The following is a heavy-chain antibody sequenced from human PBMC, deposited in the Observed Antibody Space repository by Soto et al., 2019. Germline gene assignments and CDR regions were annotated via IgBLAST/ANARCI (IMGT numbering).Heavy chain of an antibody. CDR2: IYYSGST. CDR1: GGSISSYY. J-gene: IGHJ4*02. D-gene: IGHD3-16*02. CDR3: ARVRQWEISYYFDY. V-gene: IGHV4-59*08. Sequence: SETLSLTCTVSGGSISSYYWSWIRQPPGKGLEWIGYIYYSGSTNYNPSLKSRVTISVDTSKNQFSLKLSSVTAADTAVYYCARVRQWEISYYFDYWGQGTLVTVS.